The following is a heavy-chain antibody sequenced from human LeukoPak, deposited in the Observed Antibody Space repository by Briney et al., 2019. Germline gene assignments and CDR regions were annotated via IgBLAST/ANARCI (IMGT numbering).Heavy chain of an antibody. D-gene: IGHD3-3*01. V-gene: IGHV4-31*11. CDR3: ARAAAAYDFWSGYYHYFDY. Sequence: SESLSLTCAVSGGSISGGGYYWSWIRQHPGKGLEWIGYIYYSGSTYYNPSLKSRVTISLDTSKNQFSLKLSSVTAADTAVYYCARAAAAYDFWSGYYHYFDYWGQGTLVTVSS. J-gene: IGHJ4*02. CDR2: IYYSGST. CDR1: GGSISGGGYY.